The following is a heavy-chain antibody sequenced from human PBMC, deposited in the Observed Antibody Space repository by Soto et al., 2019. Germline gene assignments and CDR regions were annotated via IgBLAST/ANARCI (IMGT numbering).Heavy chain of an antibody. Sequence: QVQLVQSGAEVKKPGSSVKVSCKASGGTFSSYAISWVRQAPGQGLEWMGGIIPIFGTANYAQKFQGRVTITADESTSTAYMEQSSLRSEDPAVSYCAREGDSGSHIGSWGQGTLVTVSS. V-gene: IGHV1-69*01. J-gene: IGHJ4*02. D-gene: IGHD3-22*01. CDR1: GGTFSSYA. CDR2: IIPIFGTA. CDR3: AREGDSGSHIGS.